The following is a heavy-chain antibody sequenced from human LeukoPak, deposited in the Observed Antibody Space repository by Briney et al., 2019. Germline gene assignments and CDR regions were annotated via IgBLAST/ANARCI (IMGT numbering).Heavy chain of an antibody. J-gene: IGHJ4*02. V-gene: IGHV3-21*01. CDR2: ISRSSSYI. CDR1: GFTFSSYW. D-gene: IGHD1-7*01. Sequence: GGSLRLSCAASGFTFSSYWMSWVRQAPGKGLEWVSSISRSSSYIYYADSLKGRFTISRDNAKNSLYLQMNSLRAEDTAVYYCASGITGTTSAFDYWGQGTLVTVSS. CDR3: ASGITGTTSAFDY.